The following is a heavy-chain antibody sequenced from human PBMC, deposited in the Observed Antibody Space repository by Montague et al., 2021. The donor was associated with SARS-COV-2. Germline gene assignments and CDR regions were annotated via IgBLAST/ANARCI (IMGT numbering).Heavy chain of an antibody. J-gene: IGHJ6*02. CDR1: GSSISAYY. V-gene: IGHV4-59*13. CDR2: MYNSRSS. CDR3: AREGIPTPGAEWKILHYHGMDV. Sequence: SETLSLTCTVSGSSISAYYWSWIRQPPGKGLEWIAYMYNSRSSNYNPSLKSRVSISVDTSKSQFSLKLTSATAADTAVYYCAREGIPTPGAEWKILHYHGMDVWGQGTTVTVSS. D-gene: IGHD1-14*01.